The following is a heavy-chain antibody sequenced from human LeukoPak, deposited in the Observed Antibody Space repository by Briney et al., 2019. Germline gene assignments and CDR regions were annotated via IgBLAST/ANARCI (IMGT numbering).Heavy chain of an antibody. CDR2: INHSGST. J-gene: IGHJ3*02. Sequence: SETLTLTCAVYGGSFSGYYWSWIRQPPGKGLEWIGEINHSGSTNYNPSLKSRVTISVDTSKNQFSLKLSSVTAADTAVYYCARGLKGYCSSTSCYPYWKSAFDIWGQGTMVTVSS. D-gene: IGHD2-2*01. V-gene: IGHV4-34*01. CDR3: ARGLKGYCSSTSCYPYWKSAFDI. CDR1: GGSFSGYY.